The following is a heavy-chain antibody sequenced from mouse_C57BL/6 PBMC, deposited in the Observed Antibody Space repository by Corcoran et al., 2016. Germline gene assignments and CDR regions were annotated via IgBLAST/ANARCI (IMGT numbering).Heavy chain of an antibody. J-gene: IGHJ1*03. CDR3: ASHYYAQLGNWYFDV. V-gene: IGHV3-6*01. CDR1: GYSITSGYY. CDR2: ISYDGSN. D-gene: IGHD1-2*01. Sequence: DVQLQESGPGLVKPSQSLSLTCSVTGYSITSGYYWNWIRQFPGNKLEWMGYISYDGSNNYNPSLKNRISITRDTSKNQFFLKLNSVTTEDTATYYFASHYYAQLGNWYFDVWGTGTTVTVSS.